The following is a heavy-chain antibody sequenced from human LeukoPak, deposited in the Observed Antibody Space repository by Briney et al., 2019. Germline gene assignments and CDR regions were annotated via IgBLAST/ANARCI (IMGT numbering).Heavy chain of an antibody. Sequence: LPLTCAVYGGSFSGYYWSWIRQAPGKGLEWVSYISSSGSTIYYADSVKGRFTISRDNAKNSLYLQMNSLRAEDTAVYYCARESEAAGYNDAFDIWGQGTMVTVSS. D-gene: IGHD6-13*01. CDR2: ISSSGSTI. CDR1: GGSFSGYY. V-gene: IGHV3-11*01. CDR3: ARESEAAGYNDAFDI. J-gene: IGHJ3*02.